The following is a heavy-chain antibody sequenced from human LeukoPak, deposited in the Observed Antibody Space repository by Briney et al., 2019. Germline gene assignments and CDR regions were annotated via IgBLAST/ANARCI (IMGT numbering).Heavy chain of an antibody. CDR2: IGTAGDT. CDR1: GFTLSSYD. J-gene: IGHJ4*02. V-gene: IGHV3-13*01. D-gene: IGHD3-9*01. CDR3: VALGGRYFDVSDELVSH. Sequence: PGGSLRLSCAASGFTLSSYDMHWVRQATGKGLEWVSAIGTAGDTYYPGSVKGRFTISRENAKNSLYLQMNSLRAGDTAVYYCVALGGRYFDVSDELVSHWGQGTLVTVS.